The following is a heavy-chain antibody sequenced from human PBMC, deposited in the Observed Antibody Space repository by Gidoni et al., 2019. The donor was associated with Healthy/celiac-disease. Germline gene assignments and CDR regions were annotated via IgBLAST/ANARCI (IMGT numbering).Heavy chain of an antibody. CDR2: ISYDGSNK. J-gene: IGHJ4*02. V-gene: IGHV3-30*18. Sequence: QVQLVEPGGGVVQPGRSLRLSCAAPGFTLSSYGMHWVRQAPGKGLEWVAVISYDGSNKDYADSVKGRFTISRDNSKNTLYLQMNSLRAEDTAVYYCAKGSGFWSGYITHWGQGTLVTVSS. CDR3: AKGSGFWSGYITH. D-gene: IGHD3-3*01. CDR1: GFTLSSYG.